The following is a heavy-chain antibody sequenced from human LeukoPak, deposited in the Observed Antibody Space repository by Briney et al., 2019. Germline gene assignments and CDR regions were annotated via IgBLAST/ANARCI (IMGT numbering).Heavy chain of an antibody. Sequence: KPSETLSLTCTVSGGSVSSGSYYWSWIRQPPGKGLEWIGYIYYSGSTNYNPSLKSRVTISVDTSKNQFSLKLSSVTAADTAVYYCARAAPGGGFDYWGQGTLVTVSS. D-gene: IGHD1-26*01. V-gene: IGHV4-61*01. CDR2: IYYSGST. J-gene: IGHJ4*02. CDR1: GGSVSSGSYY. CDR3: ARAAPGGGFDY.